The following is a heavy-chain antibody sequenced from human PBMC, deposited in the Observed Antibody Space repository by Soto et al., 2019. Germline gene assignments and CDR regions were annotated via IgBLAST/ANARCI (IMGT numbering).Heavy chain of an antibody. CDR3: ARGDGPTIYWYFDL. D-gene: IGHD1-26*01. J-gene: IGHJ2*01. V-gene: IGHV3-30-3*01. CDR1: GFTFSSYA. Sequence: QVQLVESGGGVVQPGRSLRLSCAASGFTFSSYAMHWVRQAPGKGLEWVAVISYDGSNKYYADSVKGRFTISRDNSKNTLYLQMNSLRAEDTAVYYCARGDGPTIYWYFDLWGRGTLVTVSS. CDR2: ISYDGSNK.